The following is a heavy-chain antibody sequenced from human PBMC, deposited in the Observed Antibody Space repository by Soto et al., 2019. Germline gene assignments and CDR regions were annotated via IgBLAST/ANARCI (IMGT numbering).Heavy chain of an antibody. V-gene: IGHV3-11*06. CDR2: ISSSSSYT. CDR1: GFTFSDYY. CDR3: ARPNSGCKPDAFDI. Sequence: GGALILSCAASGFTFSDYYMSWIRQAPGKGLEWVSYISSSSSYTNYADSLKGRSTISRDNAKNSLYLKMNSRRAEDTAVYYCARPNSGCKPDAFDIWGQGTRVPVPS. D-gene: IGHD6-19*01. J-gene: IGHJ3*02.